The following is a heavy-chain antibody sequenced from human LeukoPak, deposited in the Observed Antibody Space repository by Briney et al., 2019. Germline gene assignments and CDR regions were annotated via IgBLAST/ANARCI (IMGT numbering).Heavy chain of an antibody. Sequence: PSETLSLTCTVSGGSISSCYWSWLRQPAGKGLEWIGRIYTSGSTNYNPSLKSRVTMSVDTSKNQFSLKLSSVTAADTAVYYCARDYISFGSGWIGNHDAFDIWGQGAMVTVSS. J-gene: IGHJ3*02. CDR3: ARDYISFGSGWIGNHDAFDI. CDR1: GGSISSCY. D-gene: IGHD6-19*01. CDR2: IYTSGST. V-gene: IGHV4-4*07.